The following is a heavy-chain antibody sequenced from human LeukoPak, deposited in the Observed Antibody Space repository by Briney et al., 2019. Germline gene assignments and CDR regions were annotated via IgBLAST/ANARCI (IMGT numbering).Heavy chain of an antibody. J-gene: IGHJ3*02. CDR3: AKDRGEGDYARIDAFDI. Sequence: ASVKVSCKASGYTFTSYGISWVRQAPGQGLEWMGWISAYNGNTNYAQKLQGRVTMTTDTSTSTAYMELRSLRSDDTAVYYCAKDRGEGDYARIDAFDIWGQGTMVTVSS. CDR2: ISAYNGNT. D-gene: IGHD4-17*01. V-gene: IGHV1-18*01. CDR1: GYTFTSYG.